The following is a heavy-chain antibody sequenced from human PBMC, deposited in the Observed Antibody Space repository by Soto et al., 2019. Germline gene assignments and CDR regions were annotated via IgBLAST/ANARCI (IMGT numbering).Heavy chain of an antibody. CDR1: GGSITSGDYF. J-gene: IGHJ1*01. Sequence: SETLSLTCTVSGGSITSGDYFWSWIRQSPGKVLEWIGYIFDSGSTYYTPSLKSRSTISVDTSNNQFSLKLSSVTAADTAVYYCARGQNIRLGPTPSGYFQHWGQGTLVTVS. V-gene: IGHV4-30-4*01. CDR2: IFDSGST. D-gene: IGHD2-15*01. CDR3: ARGQNIRLGPTPSGYFQH.